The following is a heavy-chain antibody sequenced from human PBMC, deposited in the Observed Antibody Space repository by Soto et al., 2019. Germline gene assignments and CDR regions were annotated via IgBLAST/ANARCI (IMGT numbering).Heavy chain of an antibody. CDR2: INPIGGST. D-gene: IGHD1-1*01. J-gene: IGHJ4*02. V-gene: IGHV1-46*01. CDR3: ARRYNCNTEFDY. Sequence: VQLVQSGAEVKKPGASVKVSCKASEYTFTSYSMHWVRQTAGQGLEWLGMINPIGGSTSYAQKFQGRVTMTKDTSTSTVYMELSSLRSEDTAVYYCARRYNCNTEFDYWGQGTLVTVSS. CDR1: EYTFTSYS.